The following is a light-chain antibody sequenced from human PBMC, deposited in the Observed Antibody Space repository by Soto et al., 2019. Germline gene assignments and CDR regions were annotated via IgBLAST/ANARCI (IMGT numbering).Light chain of an antibody. CDR3: SSYTSSTTWV. CDR1: SSDVGAYNY. CDR2: EVS. J-gene: IGLJ3*02. Sequence: QSALTQPASVSGSPGQSITISCTWTSSDVGAYNYVSWYQQHPGKAPKLMIYEVSYRPSGVSDRFSGSRSGNTASLTISGLQAEDESDYYCSSYTSSTTWVFGGGTKLTVL. V-gene: IGLV2-14*01.